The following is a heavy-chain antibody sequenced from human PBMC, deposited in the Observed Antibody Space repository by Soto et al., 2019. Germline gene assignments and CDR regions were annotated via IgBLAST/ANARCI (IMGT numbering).Heavy chain of an antibody. CDR3: ARDGCSATTCPGLWLDP. J-gene: IGHJ5*02. Sequence: QVRLQESGPGLVKPSQTLSLFCSVSGDSVTSGGYSWNWIRHHPVKGLEWIGNVHSSGTTHYRPTLRSRVVISLDVSKNRLSLNLRSVTAADTAVYFCARDGCSATTCPGLWLDPWGQGTPVTVSS. CDR2: VHSSGTT. V-gene: IGHV4-31*03. CDR1: GDSVTSGGYS. D-gene: IGHD2-15*01.